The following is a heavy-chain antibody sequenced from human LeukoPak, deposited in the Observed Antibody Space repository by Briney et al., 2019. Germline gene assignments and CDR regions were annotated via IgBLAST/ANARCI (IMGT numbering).Heavy chain of an antibody. D-gene: IGHD1-26*01. J-gene: IGHJ4*02. V-gene: IGHV3-48*04. CDR2: ISGRTSTI. CDR1: GFTFSQYS. Sequence: GGSLRPSCVASGFTFSQYSMNWVRQAPGKGLEWLAYISGRTSTIQYADSVRGRFTISRDNAKKSLYLQMNSLRAEDTGVYYCARIVGASTLVDYWGQGTLVTVSS. CDR3: ARIVGASTLVDY.